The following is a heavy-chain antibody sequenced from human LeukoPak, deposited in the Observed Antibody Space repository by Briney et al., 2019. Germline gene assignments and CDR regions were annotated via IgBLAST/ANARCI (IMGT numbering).Heavy chain of an antibody. Sequence: SETLSLTCTVSGGSISSYYWSWIRQPPGKGLEWIGYIYYSGSTNYKPSLKSRVTISVETSKNQFSLKLRSVTAEDTAVYYCARVGYYYDFDYWGQGTLVTVSS. J-gene: IGHJ4*02. CDR3: ARVGYYYDFDY. V-gene: IGHV4-59*01. D-gene: IGHD3-22*01. CDR1: GGSISSYY. CDR2: IYYSGST.